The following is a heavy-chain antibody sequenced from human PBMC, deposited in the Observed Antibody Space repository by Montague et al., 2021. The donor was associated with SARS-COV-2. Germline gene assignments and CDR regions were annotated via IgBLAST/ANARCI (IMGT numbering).Heavy chain of an antibody. D-gene: IGHD3-22*01. Sequence: SETLSLTCAVSDDSITSSTYYWSWIRQPPGKGLEWIGYVSFSGDTIYNPSLKGRVTISVDTSKHQFSLGLSSVTAADTAVYYCARDRSYDSSGYPFPQYFFDYWGQGALVIVSS. J-gene: IGHJ4*02. CDR1: DDSITSSTYY. V-gene: IGHV4-61*01. CDR3: ARDRSYDSSGYPFPQYFFDY. CDR2: VSFSGDT.